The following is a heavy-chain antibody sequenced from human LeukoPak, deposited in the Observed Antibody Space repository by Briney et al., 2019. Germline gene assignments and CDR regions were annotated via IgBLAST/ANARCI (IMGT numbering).Heavy chain of an antibody. J-gene: IGHJ4*02. Sequence: GGSLTLSCAASGFSLSDYYVNWLRQVPGKGLEWVSYIKSGSTIIFYADSVEGRFSVSRDNANNSVHLQMTNLRDDDTAVYYCARVHNTVHWGQGVQVTVSS. CDR2: IKSGSTII. V-gene: IGHV3-11*04. D-gene: IGHD4-11*01. CDR3: ARVHNTVH. CDR1: GFSLSDYY.